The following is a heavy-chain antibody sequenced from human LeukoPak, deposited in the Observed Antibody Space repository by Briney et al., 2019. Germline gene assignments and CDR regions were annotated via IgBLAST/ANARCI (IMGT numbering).Heavy chain of an antibody. V-gene: IGHV4-39*07. J-gene: IGHJ5*02. Sequence: SETLSLTCTVSGGSISSSSYYWGWIRQPPGKGLEWIASIYHSGDTYYNPSLRSRVTISLDTSKNQLSLKLSSVTAADTAVYYCARSKAHLSTSWYGNWFDPWAREPWSPSPQ. CDR3: ARSKAHLSTSWYGNWFDP. CDR1: GGSISSSSYY. D-gene: IGHD2-2*01. CDR2: IYHSGDT.